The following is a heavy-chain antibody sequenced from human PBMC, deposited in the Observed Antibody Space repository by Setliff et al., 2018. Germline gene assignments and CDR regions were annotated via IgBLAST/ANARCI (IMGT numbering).Heavy chain of an antibody. D-gene: IGHD6-19*01. J-gene: IGHJ4*02. CDR2: INPNSGDT. V-gene: IGHV1-2*02. CDR3: AREGDSGWYGGGIDY. Sequence: ASVKVSCKASGNTFTGYYIHWLRQAPGQGLEWMGCINPNSGDTTFAQKFQGRVTITRDTSNSTDYMDLSRLTSDDTALYYCAREGDSGWYGGGIDYWGQGTLVTVSS. CDR1: GNTFTGYY.